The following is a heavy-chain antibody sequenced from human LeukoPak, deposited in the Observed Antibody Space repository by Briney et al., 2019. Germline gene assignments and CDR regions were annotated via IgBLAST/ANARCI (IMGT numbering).Heavy chain of an antibody. CDR2: IYYTGNT. CDR3: ARRIIANYDY. Sequence: SETLSLTCTVSGGSISGYYWSWLRQPPGKGLECIGDIYYTGNTNYNPSLKSRVTISIDTSKNQFSLKLSSETAADTAVYYCARRIIANYDYWGQGTLVTVSS. J-gene: IGHJ4*02. D-gene: IGHD2-15*01. CDR1: GGSISGYY. V-gene: IGHV4-59*01.